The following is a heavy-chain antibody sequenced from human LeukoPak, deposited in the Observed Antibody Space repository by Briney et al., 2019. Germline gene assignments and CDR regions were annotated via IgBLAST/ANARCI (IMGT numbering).Heavy chain of an antibody. CDR2: IYYTGST. CDR1: GGSFSSGNDY. J-gene: IGHJ4*02. V-gene: IGHV4-39*07. Sequence: PSETLSVTCTVSGGSFSSGNDYWGWIRQPPGKGLEWIGGIYYTGSTYYNPSLERRVTISVATSKNQFSLKVSSVTAADTAVYFCARTITIFGALGYFDYCGQGTLVTVSS. CDR3: ARTITIFGALGYFDY. D-gene: IGHD3-3*01.